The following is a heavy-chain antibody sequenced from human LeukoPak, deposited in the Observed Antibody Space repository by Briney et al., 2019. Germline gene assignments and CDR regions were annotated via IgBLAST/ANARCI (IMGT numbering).Heavy chain of an antibody. D-gene: IGHD3-16*01. CDR3: ARGSVFWGGYGASEFAS. V-gene: IGHV1-2*02. Sequence: ASVKVSCKASGYTFTGYYMHWVRQAPGQGLEWMGWINPNSGGTNYAQKFQGRVTMTRDTSISTAYMELSRLRSDDTAVYYCARGSVFWGGYGASEFASWGRGTWVTVSS. CDR1: GYTFTGYY. CDR2: INPNSGGT. J-gene: IGHJ4*02.